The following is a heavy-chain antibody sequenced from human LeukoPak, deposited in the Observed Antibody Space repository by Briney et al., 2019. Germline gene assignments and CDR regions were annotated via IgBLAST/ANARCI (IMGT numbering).Heavy chain of an antibody. D-gene: IGHD1-26*01. CDR2: ISSGSSYI. J-gene: IGHJ4*02. CDR3: AKGYSGSYRGPFVY. Sequence: GGSLRLSCAASRFTFSRYSMNWVRQAPGQGLEWVSYISSGSSYIYYADSGKGRFTISRDNSKNTLYLQMNSLRAEDTAVYYCAKGYSGSYRGPFVYWGQGTLVTVSS. CDR1: RFTFSRYS. V-gene: IGHV3-21*01.